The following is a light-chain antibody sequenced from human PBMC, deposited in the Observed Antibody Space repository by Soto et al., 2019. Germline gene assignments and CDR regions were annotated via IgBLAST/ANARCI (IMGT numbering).Light chain of an antibody. CDR1: QTIDSY. Sequence: DIQMTQSPSSLSASVGDRVTISCRAGQTIDSYLNWYQQKPGKAPKLLIYAASSLQSGVPSRFSGRGSGTDFTHTISSLRPEDFAIYYCQESYRTPWTFGQGTKVEIK. CDR2: AAS. V-gene: IGKV1-39*01. CDR3: QESYRTPWT. J-gene: IGKJ1*01.